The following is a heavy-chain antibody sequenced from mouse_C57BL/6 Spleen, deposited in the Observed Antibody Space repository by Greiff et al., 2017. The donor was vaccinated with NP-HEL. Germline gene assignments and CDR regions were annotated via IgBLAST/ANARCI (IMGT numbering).Heavy chain of an antibody. CDR1: GFTFSDYG. V-gene: IGHV5-17*01. CDR2: ISSGSSTI. CDR3: ARQDYYGSSYGGFAY. J-gene: IGHJ3*01. Sequence: DVKLVESGGGLVKPGGSLKLSCAASGFTFSDYGMHWVRQAPEKGLEWVAYISSGSSTIYYADTVKGRFTISRDNAKNTLFLQMTSLRSEDTAMYYCARQDYYGSSYGGFAYWGQGTLVTVSA. D-gene: IGHD1-1*01.